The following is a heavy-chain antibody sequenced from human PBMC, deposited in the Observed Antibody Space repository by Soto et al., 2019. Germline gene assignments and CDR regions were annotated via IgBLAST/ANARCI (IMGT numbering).Heavy chain of an antibody. CDR2: INTYNDNT. V-gene: IGHV1-18*01. Sequence: ASVKVSCKASGYTFSDYGISWVRQTPGQGLEWMGWINTYNDNTTYAQKFQGRVTMTTDTSTSTAYMELRSLRSDDTAMYYCGREYCSGGSCYSADYWGQGILVTVSS. CDR1: GYTFSDYG. J-gene: IGHJ4*02. CDR3: GREYCSGGSCYSADY. D-gene: IGHD2-15*01.